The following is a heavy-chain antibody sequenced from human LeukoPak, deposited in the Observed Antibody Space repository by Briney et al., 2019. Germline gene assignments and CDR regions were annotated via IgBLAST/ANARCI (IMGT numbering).Heavy chain of an antibody. J-gene: IGHJ6*03. Sequence: GASVKVSCKASGYTFTSYDINWVRQATGQGLEWMGWMNPNSGNTGYAQKFQGRVTMTRNTSISTAYMELSSLRSEDTAVYYCARGGTTRIPDAILSGLYYYYYYYMDVWGKGTTVTVSS. D-gene: IGHD2-2*02. V-gene: IGHV1-8*01. CDR1: GYTFTSYD. CDR2: MNPNSGNT. CDR3: ARGGTTRIPDAILSGLYYYYYYYMDV.